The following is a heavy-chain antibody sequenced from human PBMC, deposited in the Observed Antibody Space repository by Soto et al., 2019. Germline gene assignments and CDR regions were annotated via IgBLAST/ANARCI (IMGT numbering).Heavy chain of an antibody. CDR3: ARGISNYYDSSGYPGLFDY. D-gene: IGHD3-22*01. Sequence: SETLSLTCAVYGGSFSGYYWSWIRQPPGKGLEWIGEINHSGSTNYNPSLKSRVTISVDTSKNQFSLKLSSVTAADTAVYYCARGISNYYDSSGYPGLFDYWGQRTLVIVS. CDR2: INHSGST. CDR1: GGSFSGYY. J-gene: IGHJ4*02. V-gene: IGHV4-34*01.